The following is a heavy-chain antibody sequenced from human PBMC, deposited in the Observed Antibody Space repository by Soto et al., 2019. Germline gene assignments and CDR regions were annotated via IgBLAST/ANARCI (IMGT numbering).Heavy chain of an antibody. CDR2: IIPIFGTA. CDR3: AREITTRVVVAAPTVNWFDP. J-gene: IGHJ5*02. V-gene: IGHV1-69*13. Sequence: SVKVSCKASGGTFSSYAISWVRQAPGQGLEWMGGIIPIFGTANYAQKFQGRVTITADESTSTAYMELSSLRSEDTAVYYCAREITTRVVVAAPTVNWFDPWGQGTLVTVSS. CDR1: GGTFSSYA. D-gene: IGHD2-15*01.